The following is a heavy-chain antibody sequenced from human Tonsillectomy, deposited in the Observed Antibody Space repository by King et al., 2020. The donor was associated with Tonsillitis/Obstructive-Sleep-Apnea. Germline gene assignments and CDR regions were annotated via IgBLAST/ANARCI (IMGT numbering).Heavy chain of an antibody. J-gene: IGHJ4*02. Sequence: DVQLVESGGGLVQPGGSLRLSCAASGFTFSSYWMHWVRQAPGKGLVWVSRINSDGSSTSYADSVKGRFTISRDNAKNTLYLQMNSLRAEDTAVYYCARCGGDCYLFDYWGQGTLVTVSS. V-gene: IGHV3-74*01. CDR1: GFTFSSYW. CDR2: INSDGSST. CDR3: ARCGGDCYLFDY. D-gene: IGHD2-21*02.